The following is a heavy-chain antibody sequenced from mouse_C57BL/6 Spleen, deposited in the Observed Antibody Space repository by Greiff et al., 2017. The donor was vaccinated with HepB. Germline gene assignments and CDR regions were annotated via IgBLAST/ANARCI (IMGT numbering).Heavy chain of an antibody. Sequence: VQLQESGPELVKPGASVKISCKASGYSFTGYYMHWVKQSHGNILDWIGYIYPYNGVSSYNQKFKGKATLTVDKSSSTAYMELRSLTSEDSAVYYCARDGTAQATWGFAYWGQGTLVTVSA. J-gene: IGHJ3*01. V-gene: IGHV1-31*01. CDR1: GYSFTGYY. CDR2: IYPYNGVS. D-gene: IGHD3-2*02. CDR3: ARDGTAQATWGFAY.